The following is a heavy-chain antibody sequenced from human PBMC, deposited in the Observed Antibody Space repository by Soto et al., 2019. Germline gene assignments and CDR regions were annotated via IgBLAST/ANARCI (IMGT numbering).Heavy chain of an antibody. CDR2: IYYTGST. J-gene: IGHJ3*02. CDR1: GGPLSSFY. D-gene: IGHD2-21*02. CDR3: AVTRGGAHPHDI. V-gene: IGHV4-59*01. Sequence: PSETLSLTCNSSGGPLSSFYYSWIRQAPGKGLEWIGYIYYTGSTNYNPSLKSRVTMSVDTSKSQFSLKLTSVTAADTAVYFCAVTRGGAHPHDIWGQGTMVTVSS.